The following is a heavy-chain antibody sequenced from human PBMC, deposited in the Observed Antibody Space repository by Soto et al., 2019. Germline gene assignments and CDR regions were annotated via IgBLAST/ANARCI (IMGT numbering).Heavy chain of an antibody. V-gene: IGHV4-30-2*01. CDR1: GGSINSGGYS. J-gene: IGHJ4*02. D-gene: IGHD3-22*01. Sequence: SETLSLTCAVSGGSINSGGYSWSWIRQPPGKGLEWIGYIDHSGSTYYNPSLKSRVTISLDRTKNQFSLKLSSVTAADTAVYYCARAKDYYDSSGFPHRSFDYWGQGTLVTVSS. CDR2: IDHSGST. CDR3: ARAKDYYDSSGFPHRSFDY.